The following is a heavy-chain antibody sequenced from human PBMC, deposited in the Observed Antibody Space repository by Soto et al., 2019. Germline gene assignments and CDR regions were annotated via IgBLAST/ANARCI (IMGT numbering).Heavy chain of an antibody. Sequence: GASVKVSCKASGRTFSSYAMSCVRQAPGQGLEWMGGIIPIFGTANYAQKFQGRVTITADESTSTAYMELSSLRSEDTAVYYRARVGRYYDSSGYMPFDYWGQGTLVTVS. V-gene: IGHV1-69*13. CDR1: GRTFSSYA. D-gene: IGHD3-22*01. CDR3: ARVGRYYDSSGYMPFDY. CDR2: IIPIFGTA. J-gene: IGHJ4*02.